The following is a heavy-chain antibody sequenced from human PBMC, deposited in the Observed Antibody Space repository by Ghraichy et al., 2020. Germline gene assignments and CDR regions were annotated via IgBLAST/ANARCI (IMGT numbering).Heavy chain of an antibody. J-gene: IGHJ1*01. D-gene: IGHD6-13*01. Sequence: ASVVSCKASGYTFTNYGINWVRQAPGQGLEWMGWISTYSGNTKYAQNLQDRVTMSTDTSTSTAYMELRSLRSDDTAVFYCARDQEAWGSSAEYFQPWGQGTLVTVSS. CDR2: ISTYSGNT. CDR3: ARDQEAWGSSAEYFQP. V-gene: IGHV1-18*04. CDR1: GYTFTNYG.